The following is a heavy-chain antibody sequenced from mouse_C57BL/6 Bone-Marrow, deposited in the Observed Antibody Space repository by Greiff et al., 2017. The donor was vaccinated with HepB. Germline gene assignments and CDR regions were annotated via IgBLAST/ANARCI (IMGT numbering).Heavy chain of an antibody. D-gene: IGHD1-1*01. CDR2: IDPENGDT. Sequence: VQLQQSGAELVRPGASVKLSCTASGFNIKDDYMHWVKQRPEQGLEWIGWIDPENGDTEYASKFQGKATITADTSSNTAYLQLSSLTSEDTAVYYCTTPHGSSYGYAMDYWGQGTSVTVSS. V-gene: IGHV14-4*01. CDR1: GFNIKDDY. CDR3: TTPHGSSYGYAMDY. J-gene: IGHJ4*01.